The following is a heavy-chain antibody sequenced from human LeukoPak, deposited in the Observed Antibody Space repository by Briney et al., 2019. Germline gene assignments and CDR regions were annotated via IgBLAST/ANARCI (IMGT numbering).Heavy chain of an antibody. CDR2: VSYSGST. CDR1: GGSFSSSSFH. D-gene: IGHD3-3*01. V-gene: IGHV4-39*01. Sequence: PSETLSLTCSVSGGSFSSSSFHWGWIRQPPGKGLEWIGSVSYSGSTFYNPSLKSRVTISADSSKNQFSLRLSSVTAADTAVYYCARRTAGYDFWSGYYTDYGMDVWGQGTTVTVSS. CDR3: ARRTAGYDFWSGYYTDYGMDV. J-gene: IGHJ6*02.